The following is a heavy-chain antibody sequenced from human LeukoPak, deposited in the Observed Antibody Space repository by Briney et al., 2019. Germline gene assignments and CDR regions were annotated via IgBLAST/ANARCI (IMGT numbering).Heavy chain of an antibody. CDR1: AYTFSTYW. V-gene: IGHV3-74*01. Sequence: GGSLRLSCAASAYTFSTYWVHWVRQAPGKGLVWVSRINSDGSSTRYADSVKGRFTISRDNSKNTLYLQMNSLRAEDTAVYYCAKEGWSDIRIDYWGQGTLVTVSS. D-gene: IGHD2-15*01. CDR3: AKEGWSDIRIDY. J-gene: IGHJ4*02. CDR2: INSDGSST.